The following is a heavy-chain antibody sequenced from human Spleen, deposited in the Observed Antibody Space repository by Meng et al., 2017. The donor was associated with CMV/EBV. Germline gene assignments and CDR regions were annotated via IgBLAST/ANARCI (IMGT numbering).Heavy chain of an antibody. J-gene: IGHJ6*02. CDR2: IRYDGSNK. V-gene: IGHV3-30*02. CDR1: GFTFNNYG. Sequence: GESLKISCAASGFTFNNYGMHWVRQAPGKGLEWVAFIRYDGSNKYYADSVKGRFTISRDNSKNTLYLQMNSLRAEDTAVYYCAKDSLDVWGQGTTVTVSS. CDR3: AKDSLDV.